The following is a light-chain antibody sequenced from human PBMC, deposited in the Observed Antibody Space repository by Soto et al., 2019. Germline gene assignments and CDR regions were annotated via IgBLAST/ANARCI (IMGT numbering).Light chain of an antibody. J-gene: IGLJ1*01. Sequence: QSALTQPASVSGSPGQSIAISCTGTSSDVGGYNYVSWYQQHPGKAPKLMLYEVSNRPSGVSSRFSGSKSGSTASLTISGCQAEDEGDYYCSSSTTTSTLVFGTGTKVTVL. CDR3: SSSTTTSTLV. CDR2: EVS. V-gene: IGLV2-14*01. CDR1: SSDVGGYNY.